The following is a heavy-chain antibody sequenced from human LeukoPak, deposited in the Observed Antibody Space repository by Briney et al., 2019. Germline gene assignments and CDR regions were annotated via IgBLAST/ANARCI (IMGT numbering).Heavy chain of an antibody. CDR1: GFTSSDYY. Sequence: GGSLRLSCAASGFTSSDYYMSWIRQAPGKGLEWVSYISSSGSTIYYADSVKGRFTISRDNAKNSLYLQMNSLRAEDTAVYYCARARRSSPFDYWGQGTLVTVSS. V-gene: IGHV3-11*01. CDR2: ISSSGSTI. CDR3: ARARRSSPFDY. D-gene: IGHD2-2*01. J-gene: IGHJ4*02.